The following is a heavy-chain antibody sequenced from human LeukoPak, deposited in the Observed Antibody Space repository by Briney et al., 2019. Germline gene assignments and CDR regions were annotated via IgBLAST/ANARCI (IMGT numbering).Heavy chain of an antibody. Sequence: SETLSLTCTVSGGSISSGGHYWSWIRQHPGKGLEWIGYIYYSGSTYYNPSLKSRVTISVDTSKNQFSLKLSSVTAADTAVYYCARVVYDYVWGSYRPVGPYYFDYWGQGTLVTVSS. J-gene: IGHJ4*02. CDR2: IYYSGST. V-gene: IGHV4-31*03. CDR1: GGSISSGGHY. D-gene: IGHD3-16*02. CDR3: ARVVYDYVWGSYRPVGPYYFDY.